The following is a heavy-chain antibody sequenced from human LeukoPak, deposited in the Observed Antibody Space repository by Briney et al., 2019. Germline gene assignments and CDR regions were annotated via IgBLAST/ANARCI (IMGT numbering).Heavy chain of an antibody. D-gene: IGHD6-13*01. CDR2: ISGSGGNT. CDR1: GFTFSSYA. V-gene: IGHV3-23*01. J-gene: IGHJ4*02. Sequence: GGSLRLSCAASGFTFSSYAMSWVRQAPGKGLEWVSAISGSGGNTYYADSVKGRFTISRDNSKNTLYLQMNSLRAEDTAVYYCAKVRSSSWYPEGFDYWGQGTLVTVSS. CDR3: AKVRSSSWYPEGFDY.